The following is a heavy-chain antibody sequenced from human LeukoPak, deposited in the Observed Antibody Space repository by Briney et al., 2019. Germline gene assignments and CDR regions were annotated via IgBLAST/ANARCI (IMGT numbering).Heavy chain of an antibody. D-gene: IGHD6-6*01. CDR1: GFTFSDYY. J-gene: IGHJ4*02. Sequence: GGSLRLSCAASGFTFSDYYMSWIRQAPGRGLEWVSYISSSGSTIYYADSVKGRFTISRDNAKDSLHLQMNSLRAEDTAVYYCARFSSSSGGFDYWGQGTLVTVSS. CDR2: ISSSGSTI. CDR3: ARFSSSSGGFDY. V-gene: IGHV3-11*04.